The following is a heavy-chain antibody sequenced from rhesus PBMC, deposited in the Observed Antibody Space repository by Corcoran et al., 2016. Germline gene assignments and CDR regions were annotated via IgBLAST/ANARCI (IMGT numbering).Heavy chain of an antibody. CDR1: GASMSSNY. V-gene: IGHV4S2*01. Sequence: QVQLQESGPGLVKPSETLPLTCAVSGASMSSNYWNWVRQAPGKGREWIGRIFGSGGNTDYNPPLESRVTISIDTSKNQVSLRVNSVTAADTAVYYCVKDRNTFDFWGQGIKVTVSS. J-gene: IGHJ4*01. D-gene: IGHD1-38*01. CDR3: VKDRNTFDF. CDR2: IFGSGGNT.